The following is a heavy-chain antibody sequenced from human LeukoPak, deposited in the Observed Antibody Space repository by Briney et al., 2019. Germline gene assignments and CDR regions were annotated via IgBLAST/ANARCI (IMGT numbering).Heavy chain of an antibody. CDR2: ISSGSRTI. J-gene: IGHJ4*02. CDR1: GFSFSSYS. D-gene: IGHD7-27*01. V-gene: IGHV3-48*01. Sequence: PGGSLRLSCAASGFSFSSYSMNWVRQAPGRGLEWISYISSGSRTIFYADSVKGRFTISRDNAKNSLYLLMNSLRADDTAVYYCARVSITGDRDFDYWGQGALITVSS. CDR3: ARVSITGDRDFDY.